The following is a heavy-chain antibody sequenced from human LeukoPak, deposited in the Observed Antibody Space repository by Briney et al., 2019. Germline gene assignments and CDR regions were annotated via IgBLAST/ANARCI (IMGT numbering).Heavy chain of an antibody. CDR2: IYSGGRT. CDR1: GFIVSSNY. J-gene: IGHJ4*02. CDR3: AKGNWRYFDY. D-gene: IGHD1-1*01. Sequence: PGGSLRLSCAASGFIVSSNYMSWVRQAPGKGLEWVSVIYSGGRTYYADSVKGRFTISRDNSRNTLYLQMNNLRADDTAVYYCAKGNWRYFDYWGQGTLVTVSS. V-gene: IGHV3-53*01.